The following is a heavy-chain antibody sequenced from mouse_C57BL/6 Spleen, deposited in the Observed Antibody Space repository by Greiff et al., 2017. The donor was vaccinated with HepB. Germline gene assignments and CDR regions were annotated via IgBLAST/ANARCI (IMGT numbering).Heavy chain of an antibody. CDR2: ISSGSSTI. D-gene: IGHD1-1*01. CDR3: ARQTTVVAPGFAY. V-gene: IGHV5-17*01. Sequence: EVMLVESGGGLVKPGGSLKLSCAASGFTFSDYGMHWVRQAPEKGLAWVAYISSGSSTIYYADTVKGRFTISRDNAKNTLFLQMTSLRSEDTAMYYCARQTTVVAPGFAYWGQGTLVTVSA. CDR1: GFTFSDYG. J-gene: IGHJ3*01.